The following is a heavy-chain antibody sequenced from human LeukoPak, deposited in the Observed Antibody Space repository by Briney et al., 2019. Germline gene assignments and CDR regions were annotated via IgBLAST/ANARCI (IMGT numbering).Heavy chain of an antibody. CDR2: INPNSGGT. CDR3: ARDHSNWNYAPDF. CDR1: GYTFTGYY. J-gene: IGHJ4*02. Sequence: GASVKVSCKASGYTFTGYYMHWVRQAPGQGLEWMGWINPNSGGTNYAQKFQGRVTMTRDTSISTAYMELSRLRSDDTAVYYCARDHSNWNYAPDFWGQGTLVTVSS. D-gene: IGHD1-7*01. V-gene: IGHV1-2*02.